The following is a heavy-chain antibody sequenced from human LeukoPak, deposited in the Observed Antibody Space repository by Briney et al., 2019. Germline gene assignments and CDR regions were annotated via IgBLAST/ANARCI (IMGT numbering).Heavy chain of an antibody. CDR2: IYPGVSDT. J-gene: IGHJ4*02. V-gene: IGHV5-51*01. D-gene: IGHD5-18*01. Sequence: GESLKISCKGSGYSFTSYWIGWVRQMPGEGLEWMGIIYPGVSDTRYSPSFQGQVTISADKSISTAYLQWSSLKASDTAMYYCAGDTAMAHFDYWGQGTLVTVSS. CDR1: GYSFTSYW. CDR3: AGDTAMAHFDY.